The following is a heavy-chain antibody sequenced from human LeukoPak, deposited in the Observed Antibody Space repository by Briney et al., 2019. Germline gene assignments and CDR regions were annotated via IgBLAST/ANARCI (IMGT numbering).Heavy chain of an antibody. CDR1: GFTFSGYA. CDR2: ISHSSTAI. Sequence: GGSLRLSCAASGFTFSGYAMNWVRQAPGQGPEWISYISHSSTAIFYADSVKGRFTVSRDNAKNSLFLELNSLRAEDTAVYYCARDPGNDYGMDVWGQGTTVTVSS. CDR3: ARDPGNDYGMDV. V-gene: IGHV3-48*01. J-gene: IGHJ6*02.